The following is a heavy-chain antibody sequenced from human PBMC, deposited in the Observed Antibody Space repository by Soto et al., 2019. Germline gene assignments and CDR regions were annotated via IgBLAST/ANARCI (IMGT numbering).Heavy chain of an antibody. CDR1: GGSISSYY. D-gene: IGHD3-3*01. CDR3: ARSGSDFWSGRRIGDFDY. J-gene: IGHJ4*02. CDR2: IYYSGST. V-gene: IGHV4-59*01. Sequence: SETLSLTCTVSGGSISSYYWSWIRQPPGKGLEWIGYIYYSGSTNYNPSLKSRVTISVDTSKNQFSLKLSSVTAADTAVYYCARSGSDFWSGRRIGDFDYWGQGTLVNVSS.